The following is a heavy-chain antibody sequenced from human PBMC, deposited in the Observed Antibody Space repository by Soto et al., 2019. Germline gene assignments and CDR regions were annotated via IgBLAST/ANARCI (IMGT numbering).Heavy chain of an antibody. J-gene: IGHJ6*02. CDR3: ARGRAYCSGGSCYYYYYYGMDV. CDR2: INHSGST. V-gene: IGHV4-34*01. D-gene: IGHD2-15*01. CDR1: GGSFSGYY. Sequence: TAETLSLTCAVYGGSFSGYYWRWIRQPPGKGLEWIGEINHSGSTNYNPSLKSRVTIPVDTSKNQFSLKLSSVTAADTAVYYCARGRAYCSGGSCYYYYYYGMDVWGQGATVT.